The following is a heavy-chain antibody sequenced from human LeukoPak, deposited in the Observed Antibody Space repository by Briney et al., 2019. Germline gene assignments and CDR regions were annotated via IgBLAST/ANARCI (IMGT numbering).Heavy chain of an antibody. J-gene: IGHJ4*02. CDR3: AKDLHLALYCGGDCRGYYFDY. CDR1: GFTFSSYG. V-gene: IGHV3-30*02. Sequence: GGSLRLSCAASGFTFSSYGVHWVRQAPGKGLEWVAFIRYDGSNKYYADSVKGRFTISRDNSKNTLYLQMNSLRAEDTAVYYCAKDLHLALYCGGDCRGYYFDYWGQGTLDTVSS. CDR2: IRYDGSNK. D-gene: IGHD2-21*01.